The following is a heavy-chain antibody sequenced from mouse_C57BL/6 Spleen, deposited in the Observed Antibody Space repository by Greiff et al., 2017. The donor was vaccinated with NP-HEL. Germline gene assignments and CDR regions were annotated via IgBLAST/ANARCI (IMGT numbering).Heavy chain of an antibody. CDR1: GYAFSSSW. D-gene: IGHD2-3*01. CDR3: IGDDGYPWFAY. Sequence: VQLQQSGPELVKPGASVKIPCKASGYAFSSSWMNWVKQRPGKGLEWIGRIYPGDGDTNYNGKFKGKATLTADKSSSTAYMQLSSLTSEDSAVYFCIGDDGYPWFAYWGQGTLVTVSA. J-gene: IGHJ3*01. CDR2: IYPGDGDT. V-gene: IGHV1-82*01.